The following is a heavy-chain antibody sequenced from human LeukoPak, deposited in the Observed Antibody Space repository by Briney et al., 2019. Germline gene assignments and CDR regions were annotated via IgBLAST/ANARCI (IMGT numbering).Heavy chain of an antibody. J-gene: IGHJ4*02. Sequence: SVKVSCKASGGTFSSYAISWVRQAPGQGLEWMGGIIPIFGTANYAQKFQGRVTITADESTSTAYMELSSLRSEDTAVYYCARGRIVSGNSYGYVPFDYWGQGTLVTVSS. CDR1: GGTFSSYA. D-gene: IGHD5-18*01. CDR2: IIPIFGTA. CDR3: ARGRIVSGNSYGYVPFDY. V-gene: IGHV1-69*01.